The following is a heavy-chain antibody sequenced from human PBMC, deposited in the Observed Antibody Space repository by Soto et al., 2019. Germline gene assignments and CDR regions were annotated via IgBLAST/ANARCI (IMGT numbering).Heavy chain of an antibody. J-gene: IGHJ6*02. CDR1: GGSVSSGTYQ. CDR2: IHYPGNT. Sequence: QVQLQESGPGLVKPSETLSLTCTVSGGSVSSGTYQWSWIRQSPGKGLEWIGYIHYPGNTNYNPSLRSRGSISVDTSKNHFALKLPSVTAADTALYFCASLHLYDFWSGSAPMDVWGQGTAVTVSS. V-gene: IGHV4-61*03. CDR3: ASLHLYDFWSGSAPMDV. D-gene: IGHD3-3*01.